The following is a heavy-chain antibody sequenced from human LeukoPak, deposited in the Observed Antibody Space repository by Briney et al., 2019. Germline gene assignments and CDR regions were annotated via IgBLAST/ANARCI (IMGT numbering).Heavy chain of an antibody. CDR1: VGLFSLHY. Sequence: SETLSLTCAVYVGLFSLHYWSWIRQPPGKGPEWIGEINHSGSTNYNPSLKSRVTISVDTSKNQFSLKLSSVTAAGPAVNQPSRTVPPRDLLSGRYYYYYMDVWGKGTTVTVSS. CDR3: SRTVPPRDLLSGRYYYYYMDV. J-gene: IGHJ6*03. V-gene: IGHV4-34*01. D-gene: IGHD3-3*01. CDR2: INHSGST.